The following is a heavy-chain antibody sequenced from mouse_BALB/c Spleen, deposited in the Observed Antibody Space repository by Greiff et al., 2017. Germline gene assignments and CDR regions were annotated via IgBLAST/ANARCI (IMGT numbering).Heavy chain of an antibody. CDR3: ARSYYGNYVFAMDY. CDR1: GFSLSTSGMG. D-gene: IGHD2-10*01. CDR2: IWWDDDK. J-gene: IGHJ4*01. V-gene: IGHV8-8*01. Sequence: QVTLKESGPGILQPSQTLSLTCSFSGFSLSTSGMGVGWIRQPSGKGLEWLAHIWWDDDKRYNPALKSRLTISKDTSSNQVFLKIASVDTADTATYYCARSYYGNYVFAMDYWGQGTSVTVSS.